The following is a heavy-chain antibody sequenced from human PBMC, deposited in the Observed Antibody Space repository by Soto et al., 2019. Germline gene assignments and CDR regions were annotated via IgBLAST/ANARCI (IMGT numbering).Heavy chain of an antibody. CDR3: ARASRTWYDILTGYPNWFDP. CDR1: GGSISSGGYY. Sequence: SETLSLTCTVSGGSISSGGYYWSWIRQHPGKGLEWIGYIYYSGSTYYNPSLKSRVTISVDTSKNQFSLKLSSVTAADTAVYYCARASRTWYDILTGYPNWFDPWDQGTLVTVSS. V-gene: IGHV4-31*03. CDR2: IYYSGST. D-gene: IGHD3-9*01. J-gene: IGHJ5*02.